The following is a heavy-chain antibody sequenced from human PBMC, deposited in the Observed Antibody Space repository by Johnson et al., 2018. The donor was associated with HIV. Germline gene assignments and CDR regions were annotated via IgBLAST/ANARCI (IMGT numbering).Heavy chain of an antibody. CDR3: ARGKGAAAAEAFDI. CDR1: GFTFSNAW. Sequence: VQLVESGGGLVKPGGSLRLSCAASGFTFSNAWMSWVRQAPGKGLEWVGRIKSKTDGGTTDYAAPVKGRFTISRDDSKNTLYLQMNSLRAGDTAVYYCARGKGAAAAEAFDIWGQGTMVTVSS. CDR2: IKSKTDGGTT. D-gene: IGHD6-13*01. J-gene: IGHJ3*02. V-gene: IGHV3-15*01.